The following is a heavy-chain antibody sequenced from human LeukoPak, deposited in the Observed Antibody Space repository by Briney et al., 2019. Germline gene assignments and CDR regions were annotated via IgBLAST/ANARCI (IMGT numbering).Heavy chain of an antibody. V-gene: IGHV3-23*01. J-gene: IGHJ4*02. CDR1: GFTFSSYA. Sequence: PGGSLRLSCAASGFTFSSYAMSWVRQAPGKGLEWVSAISGSGGSTYYADSVKGRFTISRDNSKSTLYLQLNGLGGEDTAIYYCAKDLSYGFDYWGQGTLVTVSS. D-gene: IGHD5-18*01. CDR2: ISGSGGST. CDR3: AKDLSYGFDY.